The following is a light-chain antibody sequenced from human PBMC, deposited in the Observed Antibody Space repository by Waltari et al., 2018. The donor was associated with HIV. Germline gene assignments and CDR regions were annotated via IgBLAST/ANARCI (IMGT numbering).Light chain of an antibody. V-gene: IGKV4-1*01. Sequence: DIVMTQSPESLAGSLGETVAIIFRSSPSVLHTSTNKNHLAWYQQKSGQPPKLLLYWASTRESGVPDRFRGSGSGTDFSLSIRGLKAEDVAVYYCQQYSSLPQTFGQGTKVEIK. CDR2: WAS. J-gene: IGKJ2*01. CDR3: QQYSSLPQT. CDR1: PSVLHTSTNKNH.